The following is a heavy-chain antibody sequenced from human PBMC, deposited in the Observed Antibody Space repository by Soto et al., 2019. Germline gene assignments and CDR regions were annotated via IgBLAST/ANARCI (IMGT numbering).Heavy chain of an antibody. V-gene: IGHV1-3*01. Sequence: ASVKVSCKASGYTFTSYALHWVRQAPGQRLEWMGWINAGNGNTKYSQKFQGRGTITRDTSASTAYMELSSLRSEDTAVYYCARDRYYYGSGRAMDVWRQGTTVTVSS. D-gene: IGHD3-10*01. J-gene: IGHJ6*02. CDR1: GYTFTSYA. CDR3: ARDRYYYGSGRAMDV. CDR2: INAGNGNT.